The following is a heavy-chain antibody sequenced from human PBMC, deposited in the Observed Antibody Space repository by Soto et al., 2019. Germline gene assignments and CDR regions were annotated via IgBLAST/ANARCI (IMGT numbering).Heavy chain of an antibody. J-gene: IGHJ1*01. V-gene: IGHV4-39*01. CDR1: GGSISICSYY. CDR2: MYYSGGT. D-gene: IGHD3-3*01. CDR3: ARLDRFLEYFNH. Sequence: SETLSLTCSVSGGSISICSYYWGWVRQPPGKGLEWIASMYYSGGTYYNPSLKSRATISVDKSKNQFSLKLTSATAADTAVYYCARLDRFLEYFNHWGQGTLVTVSS.